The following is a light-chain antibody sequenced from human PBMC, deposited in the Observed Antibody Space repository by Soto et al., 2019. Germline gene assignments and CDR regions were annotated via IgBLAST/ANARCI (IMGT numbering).Light chain of an antibody. V-gene: IGLV2-14*01. CDR2: EVS. CDR1: SSDVGAYTY. J-gene: IGLJ2*01. Sequence: QSVLTRPASVSGSPGQSITISCTGSSSDVGAYTYVSWYQQHPGKAPKLMIFEVSDRPPGVSNRFSGSKSGNTASLTISGLQAEDEADYYCSSYTTSNTLVFGGGTKLTVL. CDR3: SSYTTSNTLV.